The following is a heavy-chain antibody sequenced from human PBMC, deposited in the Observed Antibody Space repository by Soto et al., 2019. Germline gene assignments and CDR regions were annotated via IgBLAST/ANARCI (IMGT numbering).Heavy chain of an antibody. Sequence: PSETLSLTCAVYGGSFSGYYWSWIRQPPGKGLEWIGEINHSGSTNYNPSLKSQVTISVDTSKNQFSLKLSSVTAADTAVYYCAKGEAPTTSIYSNFAPGNWFDPWGQGTLVTVSS. V-gene: IGHV4-34*01. CDR3: AKGEAPTTSIYSNFAPGNWFDP. CDR2: INHSGST. CDR1: GGSFSGYY. J-gene: IGHJ5*02. D-gene: IGHD4-4*01.